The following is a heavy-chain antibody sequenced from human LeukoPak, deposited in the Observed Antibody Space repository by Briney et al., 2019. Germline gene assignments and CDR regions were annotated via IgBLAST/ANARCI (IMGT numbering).Heavy chain of an antibody. CDR3: ARDVRGGGYYGSGSYYFPTSSYWYFDL. D-gene: IGHD3-10*01. CDR1: GGTFSSYA. Sequence: SVKVSCKASGGTFSSYAISWVRQAPGQGLEWMGGIIPIFGTANYAQKFQGRVTITADESTSTAYMELRSLRSDDTAVYYCARDVRGGGYYGSGSYYFPTSSYWYFDLWGRGTLVTVSS. CDR2: IIPIFGTA. J-gene: IGHJ2*01. V-gene: IGHV1-69*13.